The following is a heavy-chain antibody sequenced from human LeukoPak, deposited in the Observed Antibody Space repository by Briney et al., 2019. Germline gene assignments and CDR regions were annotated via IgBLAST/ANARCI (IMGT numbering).Heavy chain of an antibody. CDR2: INHSGST. CDR3: ARAYGDYVPY. D-gene: IGHD4-17*01. Sequence: KSSETLSLTCAVYGGSFSGYYWSWIRQPPGKGLEWIGEINHSGSTNYNPSLKSRVTISVDTSKNQFSLKLSSVTAADTAVYYCARAYGDYVPYWGQGTLVTVSS. V-gene: IGHV4-34*01. CDR1: GGSFSGYY. J-gene: IGHJ4*02.